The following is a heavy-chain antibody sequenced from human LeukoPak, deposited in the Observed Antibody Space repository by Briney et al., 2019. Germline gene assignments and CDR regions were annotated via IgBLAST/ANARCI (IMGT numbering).Heavy chain of an antibody. Sequence: GGSLRLSCTASGFTFQDYTMNWFRRGRGKGLEWVGFIRSKGYGGTSEYAASVKGRFTISRDDSKGIVYLQMDGLRTEDTAVYYCSKDWVTTGYFDSWGQGTPVTVSS. V-gene: IGHV3-49*03. CDR2: IRSKGYGGTS. CDR3: SKDWVTTGYFDS. D-gene: IGHD2-21*02. J-gene: IGHJ4*02. CDR1: GFTFQDYT.